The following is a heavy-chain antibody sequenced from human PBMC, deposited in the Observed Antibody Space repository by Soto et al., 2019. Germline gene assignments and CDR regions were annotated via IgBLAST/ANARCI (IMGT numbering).Heavy chain of an antibody. CDR1: GISFRSYG. CDR2: RSDSSSTI. D-gene: IGHD3-22*01. V-gene: IGHV3-48*01. Sequence: PGGTLRRSCAASGISFRSYGMKWGRQAPGKGMERGSYRSDSSSTIYYADSVKGRLTISRDTGKNSLYRQVNSLRSRDTAVYDYARGVYYYDTSGYYPGYCGQGTLVTVSS. J-gene: IGHJ4*02. CDR3: ARGVYYYDTSGYYPGY.